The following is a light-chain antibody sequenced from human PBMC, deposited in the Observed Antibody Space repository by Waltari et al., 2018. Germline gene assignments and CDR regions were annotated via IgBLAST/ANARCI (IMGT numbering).Light chain of an antibody. J-gene: IGKJ4*01. CDR3: QQRSNWPLT. CDR1: QSVGSY. CDR2: DAS. Sequence: EIVLTQSPATLSFSPGERAALSCRASQSVGSYLGWYQQKPGQVPRLLIYDASNRATGSPARFSGSGSGTDFTLTISSLEPEDFAVYYCQQRSNWPLTFGGGTTVEIK. V-gene: IGKV3-11*01.